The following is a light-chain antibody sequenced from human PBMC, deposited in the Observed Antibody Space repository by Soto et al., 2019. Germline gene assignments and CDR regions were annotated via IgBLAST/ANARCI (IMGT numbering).Light chain of an antibody. V-gene: IGKV3-20*01. Sequence: EIMLTHSPGTLSLSPGERATLSCRASQSVSSSYLAWYQQKPGQAPRLLIYDASSRATGVPDRFSGSGSGKDFTLTIRRLEPEDFAVYYCQQYGRSPTFGQGTKVDIK. CDR1: QSVSSSY. CDR3: QQYGRSPT. J-gene: IGKJ1*01. CDR2: DAS.